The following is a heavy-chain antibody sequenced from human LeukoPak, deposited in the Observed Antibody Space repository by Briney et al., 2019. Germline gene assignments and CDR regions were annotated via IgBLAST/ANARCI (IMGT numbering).Heavy chain of an antibody. CDR3: ARDGRPSPQLGATEWYFDL. D-gene: IGHD1-26*01. J-gene: IGHJ2*01. CDR2: IYTSGST. CDR1: GGSISSGSYY. Sequence: TSQTLSLTCTVSGGSISSGSYYWSWIRQPAGKGLEWIGRIYTSGSTNYNPSLKSRVTISVDTSKNLFSLKLSSVTAADTAVYYCARDGRPSPQLGATEWYFDLWGRGTLVTVSS. V-gene: IGHV4-61*02.